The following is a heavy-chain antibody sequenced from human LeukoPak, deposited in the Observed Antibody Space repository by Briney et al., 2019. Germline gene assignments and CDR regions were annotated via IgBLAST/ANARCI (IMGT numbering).Heavy chain of an antibody. CDR2: ISYDGSNK. J-gene: IGHJ6*03. CDR3: ARNGYYYDSSGYGYYYYMDV. CDR1: GFTFSSYA. D-gene: IGHD3-22*01. V-gene: IGHV3-30*01. Sequence: GRSLRLSCAASGFTFSSYAMHWVRQAPGKGLEWVAVISYDGSNKYYADSVKGRFTISRDNSKNTLYLQMNSLRAEDTAVYYCARNGYYYDSSGYGYYYYMDVWGKGTTVTVSS.